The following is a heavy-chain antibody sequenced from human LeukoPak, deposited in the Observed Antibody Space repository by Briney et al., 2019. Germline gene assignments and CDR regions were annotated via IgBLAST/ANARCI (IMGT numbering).Heavy chain of an antibody. J-gene: IGHJ4*02. CDR3: AKGRWYSSSTLDY. Sequence: PGGSLRLSCAASGFTFSSYAMSWVRQAPGKGLEWVSAISGSGGSTYYADSVKGRFTISRDNSKNTLYLQMNSLRAEDTAVYHCAKGRWYSSSTLDYWGQGTLVTVSS. V-gene: IGHV3-23*01. CDR2: ISGSGGST. CDR1: GFTFSSYA. D-gene: IGHD6-13*01.